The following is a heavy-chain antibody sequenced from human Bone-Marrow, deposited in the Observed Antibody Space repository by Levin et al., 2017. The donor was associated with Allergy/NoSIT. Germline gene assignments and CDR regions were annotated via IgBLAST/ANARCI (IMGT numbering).Heavy chain of an antibody. D-gene: IGHD3-22*01. V-gene: IGHV4-34*01. CDR2: INHSGST. CDR1: GGSFSGYY. Sequence: SETLSLTCAVYGGSFSGYYWSWIRQPPGKGLEWIGEINHSGSTNYNPSLKSRVTISVDTSKNQFSLKLSSVTAADTAVYYCARVRYYGYYYDSSGGPIDYWGQGTLVTVSS. J-gene: IGHJ4*02. CDR3: ARVRYYGYYYDSSGGPIDY.